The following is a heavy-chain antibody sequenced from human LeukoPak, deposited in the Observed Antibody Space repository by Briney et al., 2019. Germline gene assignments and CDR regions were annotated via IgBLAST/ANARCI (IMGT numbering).Heavy chain of an antibody. V-gene: IGHV1-8*01. J-gene: IGHJ6*03. CDR1: GYTFTSYD. CDR2: MNPNSGNT. Sequence: GASVKVSCTASGYTFTSYDINWVRQATGQGLEWMGWMNPNSGNTGYAQKFQGRVTMTRNTSISTAYMELSSLRSEDTAVYYCARGAYGSGSYYNWGGVFSYQKDYYYYYYMDVWGKGTTVTISS. D-gene: IGHD3-10*01. CDR3: ARGAYGSGSYYNWGGVFSYQKDYYYYYYMDV.